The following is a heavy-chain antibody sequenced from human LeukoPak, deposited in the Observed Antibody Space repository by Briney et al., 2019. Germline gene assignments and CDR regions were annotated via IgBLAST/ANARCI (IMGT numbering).Heavy chain of an antibody. J-gene: IGHJ3*02. Sequence: GGSLRLSCAASGFTFSSYSMSWVRQAPGKGLEWVSSISGSGSNTYYADSVKGRFTISRDHSKNTVSLQMNSLRAEDTAVYYCAKGEVYCGGGSCGAFDIWGQGTMVTVSS. CDR1: GFTFSSYS. CDR3: AKGEVYCGGGSCGAFDI. CDR2: ISGSGSNT. D-gene: IGHD2-15*01. V-gene: IGHV3-23*01.